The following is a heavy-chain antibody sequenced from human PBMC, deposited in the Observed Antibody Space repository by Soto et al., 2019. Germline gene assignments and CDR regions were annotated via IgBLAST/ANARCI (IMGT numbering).Heavy chain of an antibody. J-gene: IGHJ4*02. CDR2: ISGSGGST. D-gene: IGHD3-10*01. Sequence: GGSLRLSCAASGFTFSSYAMSWVRQAPGKGLEWVSAISGSGGSTYYADSVKGRFTISRDHSKNTLYLQMNSLRAEDTAVYYCAKDGNTGRSVYGDYFDYWGQGTLVTVSS. CDR3: AKDGNTGRSVYGDYFDY. V-gene: IGHV3-23*01. CDR1: GFTFSSYA.